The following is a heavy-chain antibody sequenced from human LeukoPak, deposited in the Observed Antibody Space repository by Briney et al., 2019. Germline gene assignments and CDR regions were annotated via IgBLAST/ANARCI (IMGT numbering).Heavy chain of an antibody. CDR3: AGAGGGVATISYYTMDV. CDR2: IYYSGST. J-gene: IGHJ6*02. V-gene: IGHV4-59*01. D-gene: IGHD5-12*01. Sequence: SETLSLTCTVSGGSISSYYWSWIRQPPGKGLEWIGYIYYSGSTNYNPSLKSRVTISVDTSKNQFSLKLSSVTAADTAVYYCAGAGGGVATISYYTMDVWGQGTTVTVSS. CDR1: GGSISSYY.